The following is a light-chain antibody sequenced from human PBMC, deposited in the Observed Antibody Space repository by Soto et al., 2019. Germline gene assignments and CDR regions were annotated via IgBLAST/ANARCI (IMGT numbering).Light chain of an antibody. CDR1: QSVLYSSNNNNY. Sequence: DIVMTQSPDSLAVSLGERATINGKSSQSVLYSSNNNNYLAWYQQKPGQPPKLLIYWASTRESGVPDRFSGSGSGTDFTLTISSLQAEDVAGYYCQQHYSTPYTFGQGNKLELK. J-gene: IGKJ2*01. CDR3: QQHYSTPYT. CDR2: WAS. V-gene: IGKV4-1*01.